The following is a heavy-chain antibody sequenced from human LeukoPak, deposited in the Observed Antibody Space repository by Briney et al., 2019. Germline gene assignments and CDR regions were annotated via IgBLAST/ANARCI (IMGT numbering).Heavy chain of an antibody. J-gene: IGHJ6*02. CDR2: IYTSGST. D-gene: IGHD3-3*01. CDR1: GGSISSGSYY. V-gene: IGHV4-61*02. CDR3: ARERFVYGMDV. Sequence: PSQTLSLTCTVSGGSISSGSYYWSWIRQPAGKGLEWIGRIYTSGSTNYNPSLNSRVTISVDTSKNQFSLKLSSVTASDTAVYYCARERFVYGMDVWGQGTTVTVSS.